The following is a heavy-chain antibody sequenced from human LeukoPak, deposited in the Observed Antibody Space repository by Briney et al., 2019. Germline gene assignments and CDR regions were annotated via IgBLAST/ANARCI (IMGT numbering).Heavy chain of an antibody. CDR3: ARSGGYDSGGSSYYYYMDV. CDR1: GFTFSSYS. V-gene: IGHV3-21*01. CDR2: ISSSSSYI. D-gene: IGHD5-12*01. J-gene: IGHJ6*03. Sequence: GGSLRLSCAASGFTFSSYSMNWVRQAPGKGLEWVSSISSSSSYIYYEDSVKGRFTISRDNAKNSLYLQMNSLRAEDTAVYYCARSGGYDSGGSSYYYYMDVWGKGTTVTVSS.